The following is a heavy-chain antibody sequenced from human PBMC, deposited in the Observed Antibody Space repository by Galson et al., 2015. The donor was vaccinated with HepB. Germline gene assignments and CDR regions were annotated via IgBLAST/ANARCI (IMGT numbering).Heavy chain of an antibody. CDR3: AKDLPLSRNFHGWFDC. Sequence: SLRLSCAASGFTFSTYGMSWVRQAPGKGLEWVSGISGRGDSTYYADSVRGRFTVSRDISKKTLYLQMNSLRAEDTAVYYCAKDLPLSRNFHGWFDCWGQGTLVTVSS. D-gene: IGHD2-2*01. CDR2: ISGRGDST. V-gene: IGHV3-23*01. CDR1: GFTFSTYG. J-gene: IGHJ4*02.